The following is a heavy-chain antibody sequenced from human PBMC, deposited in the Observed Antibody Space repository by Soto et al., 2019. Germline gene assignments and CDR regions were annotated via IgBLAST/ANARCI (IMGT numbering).Heavy chain of an antibody. CDR2: IRSKAYGGTT. CDR3: TRDSGLLWFGELFGFDY. D-gene: IGHD3-10*01. CDR1: GLTFGDYA. J-gene: IGHJ4*02. V-gene: IGHV3-49*03. Sequence: PGGSLRLSCTASGLTFGDYAMSWFRQAPGKGLEWVGFIRSKAYGGTTEYAASVKGRFTISRDDSKSIAYLQMNSLKTEDTAVYYCTRDSGLLWFGELFGFDYWGQGTLVTVSS.